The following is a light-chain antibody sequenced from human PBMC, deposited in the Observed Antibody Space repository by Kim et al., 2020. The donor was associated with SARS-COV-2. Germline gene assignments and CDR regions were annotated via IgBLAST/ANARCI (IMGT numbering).Light chain of an antibody. CDR1: QSVSSSY. Sequence: SLSPGETATLSGRASQSVSSSYLAWYQQKPGQAPRLLIYGASSRATGIPDRFSGSGSGTDFTLTISRLEPEDFAVYYCQQYGNLYTFGQGTKLEI. CDR2: GAS. V-gene: IGKV3-20*01. CDR3: QQYGNLYT. J-gene: IGKJ2*01.